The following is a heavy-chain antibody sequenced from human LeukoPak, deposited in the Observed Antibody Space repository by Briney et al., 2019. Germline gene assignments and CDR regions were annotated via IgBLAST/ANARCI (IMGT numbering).Heavy chain of an antibody. CDR3: AKDIDATMVRGEGAFDI. Sequence: PGGSLRLSCAASGFTFDDYAMHWVRQAPGKGLEWVSGISWNSGSIGYADSVKGRFTISRDNAKNSLYLQMNSLRAEDTALYYCAKDIDATMVRGEGAFDIWGQGTMVTVSS. CDR1: GFTFDDYA. J-gene: IGHJ3*02. CDR2: ISWNSGSI. D-gene: IGHD3-10*01. V-gene: IGHV3-9*01.